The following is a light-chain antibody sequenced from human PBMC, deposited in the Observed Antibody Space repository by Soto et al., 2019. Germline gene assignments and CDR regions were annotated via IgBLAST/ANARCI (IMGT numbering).Light chain of an antibody. V-gene: IGLV1-40*01. J-gene: IGLJ3*02. CDR2: GN. CDR1: SSNIGTNYD. CDR3: QSYDISLSGSWV. Sequence: QSVLTQPPSVSGAPGQRVTISCTGSSSNIGTNYDVHWYQQLPGTAPKLLVYGNNRPSGVPDRFSSSKSGTSASLFITGLQAEDEADYYCQSYDISLSGSWVFGGGTKLTVL.